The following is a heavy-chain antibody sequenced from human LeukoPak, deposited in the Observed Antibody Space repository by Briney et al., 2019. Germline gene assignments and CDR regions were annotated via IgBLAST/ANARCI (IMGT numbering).Heavy chain of an antibody. Sequence: ASVKVSCKASGGTFSSYAISWVRQAPGQGLEWMGRIIPILGIANYAQKFQGRVTITADKSTSTAYMELSSLRAEDTAVYYCARDLGPGASVGWFDPWGQGTLVTVSS. J-gene: IGHJ5*02. D-gene: IGHD6-6*01. CDR1: GGTFSSYA. CDR3: ARDLGPGASVGWFDP. V-gene: IGHV1-69*04. CDR2: IIPILGIA.